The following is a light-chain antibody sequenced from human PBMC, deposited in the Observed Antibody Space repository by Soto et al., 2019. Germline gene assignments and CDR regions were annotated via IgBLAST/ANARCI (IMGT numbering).Light chain of an antibody. CDR2: LGS. CDR3: MQAVQTPT. V-gene: IGKV2-28*01. CDR1: QSLLHSNGYNY. J-gene: IGKJ4*01. Sequence: DIVMTQSPLSLPVTPGEPASISCRSSQSLLHSNGYNYLDWYLQKPGQSPQLLIYLGSNRASGVPDRFSASGSGTDFTLKISRVEAEDVGVYYCMQAVQTPTFGGGTKVEIK.